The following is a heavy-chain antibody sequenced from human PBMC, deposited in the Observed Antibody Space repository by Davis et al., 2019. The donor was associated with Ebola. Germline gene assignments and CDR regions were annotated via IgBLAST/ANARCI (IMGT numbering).Heavy chain of an antibody. CDR2: IHYSGRT. J-gene: IGHJ6*02. D-gene: IGHD5-18*01. V-gene: IGHV4-31*03. CDR1: PCSFPSGGKY. CDR3: ARESRGYSYGDRNYYYYGMDV. Sequence: MPSETLSLTCTVSPCSFPSGGKYWNWIRQHPGKGLEWIGYIHYSGRTYYNPSLKSRVTISVDTSKNQFSLKLSSVTAADTAVYYCARESRGYSYGDRNYYYYGMDVWGQGTTVNVTS.